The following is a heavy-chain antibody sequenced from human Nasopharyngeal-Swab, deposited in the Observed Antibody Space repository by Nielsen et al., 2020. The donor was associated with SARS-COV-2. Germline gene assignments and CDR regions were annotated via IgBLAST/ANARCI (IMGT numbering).Heavy chain of an antibody. CDR2: ISAYSGNT. J-gene: IGHJ5*02. CDR3: ARDRSPYGSGSYLWFDP. V-gene: IGHV1-18*03. D-gene: IGHD3-10*01. Sequence: WVRQAPGQGLEWMGWISAYSGNTNYVQKLQGRVTMTTDTSTSTAYMELRSLRSDDMAVYYCARDRSPYGSGSYLWFDPWGQGTLVTVSS.